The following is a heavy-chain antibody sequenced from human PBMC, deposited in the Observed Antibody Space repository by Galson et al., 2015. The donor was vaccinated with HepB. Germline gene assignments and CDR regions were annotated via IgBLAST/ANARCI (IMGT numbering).Heavy chain of an antibody. J-gene: IGHJ4*02. CDR2: IWYDGSNK. V-gene: IGHV3-33*06. CDR1: GFTFSSYG. CDR3: AKDLEGATLTFDY. Sequence: SLRLSCAASGFTFSSYGMHWVRQAPGKGLEWVAVIWYDGSNKYYADSVEGRFTISRDNSKNTLYLQMNSLRAEDTAVYYCAKDLEGATLTFDYWGQGTLVTVSS. D-gene: IGHD1-26*01.